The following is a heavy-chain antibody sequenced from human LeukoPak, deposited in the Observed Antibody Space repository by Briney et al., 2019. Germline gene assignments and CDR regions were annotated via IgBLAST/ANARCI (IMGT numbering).Heavy chain of an antibody. V-gene: IGHV3-11*01. CDR3: AKDTYGRFDL. CDR1: GFTFSDYY. CDR2: ISSSGSTI. D-gene: IGHD3-10*01. J-gene: IGHJ4*02. Sequence: PGGSLRLSCAASGFTFSDYYMSWIRQAPGKGLEWVSYISSSGSTIYYADSVKGRFTISRDNSENTLYLEMNSLRAEDTATYFCAKDTYGRFDLWGPGTLVTVSS.